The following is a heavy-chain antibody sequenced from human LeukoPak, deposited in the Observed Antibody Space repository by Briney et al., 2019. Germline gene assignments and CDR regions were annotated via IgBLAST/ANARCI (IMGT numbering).Heavy chain of an antibody. CDR2: IIHSGST. J-gene: IGHJ4*02. CDR3: ARGRVNDIVVVVAATTYDY. D-gene: IGHD2-15*01. CDR1: GGPFSGYY. Sequence: PSETLSLTCAVYGGPFSGYYWSWIRQPPGKGLEWIGEIIHSGSTNYNPSLKSRVTISVDTSKNQFSLKLSSVTAADTAVYYCARGRVNDIVVVVAATTYDYWGQGTLVTVSS. V-gene: IGHV4-34*01.